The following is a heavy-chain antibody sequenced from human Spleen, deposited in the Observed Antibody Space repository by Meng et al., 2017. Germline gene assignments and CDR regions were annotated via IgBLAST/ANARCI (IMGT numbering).Heavy chain of an antibody. CDR1: GFTVSSNY. CDR3: TRGLAPEGYFDL. D-gene: IGHD2-21*01. Sequence: EVQLVESGGGLIQPGGSLRLSCAASGFTVSSNYMNWIRQAPGKGLEWVSVLYGDGTTYYAHPVKGRFTISRDNSKNTLYLQMNSLRAEDTAVYYCTRGLAPEGYFDLWGRGTLVTVSS. CDR2: LYGDGTT. J-gene: IGHJ2*01. V-gene: IGHV3-53*01.